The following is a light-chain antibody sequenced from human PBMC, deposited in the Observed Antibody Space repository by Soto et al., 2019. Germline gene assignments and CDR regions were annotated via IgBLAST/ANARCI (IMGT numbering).Light chain of an antibody. CDR3: QQYDNLPT. J-gene: IGKJ5*01. CDR1: QDISNY. V-gene: IGKV1-33*01. Sequence: DIQMPQSPSSLSASVGDRVTITWQARQDISNYLKWYQQKPGKARKLLIYDAYKLEAGVPSMFSGSGSGTDFTFTISSLQPEDIATYYCQQYDNLPTFGQGTRLEIK. CDR2: DAY.